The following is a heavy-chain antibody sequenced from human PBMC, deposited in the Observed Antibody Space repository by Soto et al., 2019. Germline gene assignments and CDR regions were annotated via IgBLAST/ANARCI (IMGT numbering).Heavy chain of an antibody. CDR2: VSSSAYTI. CDR1: GFTFSSYA. V-gene: IGHV3-23*01. J-gene: IGHJ6*02. Sequence: GGSLRLSCAASGFTFSSYAMSWVRQAPGKGLEWLSYVSSSAYTIYYADSVKGRFTISRDNAKNTLYLQMNSLRAEDTAVYYCAKVVATAGRLKDTYYYYGMDVWGQGTTVTVSS. CDR3: AKVVATAGRLKDTYYYYGMDV. D-gene: IGHD5-12*01.